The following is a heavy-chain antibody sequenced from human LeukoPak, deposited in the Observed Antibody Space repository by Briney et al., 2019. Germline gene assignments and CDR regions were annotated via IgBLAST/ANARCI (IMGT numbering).Heavy chain of an antibody. CDR2: IPYDGGNK. V-gene: IGHV3-30*02. CDR3: AKDIFTNYVGPEF. D-gene: IGHD3-10*02. J-gene: IGHJ4*02. CDR1: GFPSSGYG. Sequence: GGSLRLSCAASGFPSSGYGMHWVRQGPGKGLEWVAFIPYDGGNKYYADSVKGRFTISRDNSNNTLYLQMNSLRAADTAVYYCAKDIFTNYVGPEFWGQGTLVTVSS.